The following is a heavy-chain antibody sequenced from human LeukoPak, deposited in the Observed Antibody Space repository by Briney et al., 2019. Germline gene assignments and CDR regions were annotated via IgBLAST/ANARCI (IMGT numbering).Heavy chain of an antibody. D-gene: IGHD1-1*01. CDR2: MNPNSGRT. V-gene: IGHV1-8*01. J-gene: IGHJ6*03. CDR1: GYTLTSYD. CDR3: ASLWNDGDYYMDV. Sequence: ASVKVSCKASGYTLTSYDINWVRQATGQGLEWMGWMNPNSGRTGYAQNFQGRITITRNTSISTAYMELSRLRSDDTAVYYCASLWNDGDYYMDVWGKGTTVTVSS.